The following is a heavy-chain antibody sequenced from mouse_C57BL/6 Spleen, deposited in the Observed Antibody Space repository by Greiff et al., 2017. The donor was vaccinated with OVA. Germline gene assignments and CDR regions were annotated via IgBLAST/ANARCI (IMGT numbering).Heavy chain of an antibody. CDR3: AKGDYGSSFAY. Sequence: EVKLVESGGGLVQPGGSLKLSCAASGFTFSDYYMYWVRQTPEKRLEWVAYISNGGGSTYYPDTVKGRFTISRDNAKNTLYLQMSRLKSEDTAMYYGAKGDYGSSFAYWGQGTLVTVSA. D-gene: IGHD1-1*01. CDR1: GFTFSDYY. V-gene: IGHV5-12*01. J-gene: IGHJ3*01. CDR2: ISNGGGST.